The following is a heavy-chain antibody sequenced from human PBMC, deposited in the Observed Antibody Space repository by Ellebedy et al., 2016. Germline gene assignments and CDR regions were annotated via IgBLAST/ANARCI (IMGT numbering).Heavy chain of an antibody. D-gene: IGHD3-3*01. CDR3: ARDLVGDFWSSGDY. V-gene: IGHV3-9*01. CDR2: ISWNSGSI. CDR1: GFTFDDYA. Sequence: GGSLRLSCAASGFTFDDYAMHWVRQAPGKGLEWVSNISWNSGSIGYADSVKGRFTISRDNAKNSLYLQMNSLRAEDTAVYYCARDLVGDFWSSGDYWGQGTLVTVSS. J-gene: IGHJ4*02.